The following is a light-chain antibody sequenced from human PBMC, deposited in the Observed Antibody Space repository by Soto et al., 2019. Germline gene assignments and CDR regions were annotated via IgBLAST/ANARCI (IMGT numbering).Light chain of an antibody. V-gene: IGLV2-14*01. J-gene: IGLJ1*01. Sequence: QSVLTQPASVSGSPGQSITISCTGTSSDVCGYNYVSWYQQHPGKAPKLMIYDVSNRPSGVSNRFSGSKSGNTASLTISGLQAEDEADYYCSSYTSSSTHNYVFGTGTKVTVL. CDR1: SSDVCGYNY. CDR2: DVS. CDR3: SSYTSSSTHNYV.